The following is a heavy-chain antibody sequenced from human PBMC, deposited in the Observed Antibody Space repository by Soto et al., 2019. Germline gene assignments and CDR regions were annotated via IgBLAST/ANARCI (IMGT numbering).Heavy chain of an antibody. D-gene: IGHD3-9*01. CDR2: INPNSGGT. J-gene: IGHJ6*02. CDR3: ARDKNYDILTGTFYYGMDV. V-gene: IGHV1-2*02. CDR1: GYTFTGYY. Sequence: ASVKVSCKASGYTFTGYYMHWVRQAPGQGLEWMGWINPNSGGTNYAQKFQGRVTMTRDTSISTAYMELSRLRSDDTAVYYCARDKNYDILTGTFYYGMDVWGQGTTVTVS.